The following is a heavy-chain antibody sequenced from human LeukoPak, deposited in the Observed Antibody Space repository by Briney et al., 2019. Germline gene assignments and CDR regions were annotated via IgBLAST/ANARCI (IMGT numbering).Heavy chain of an antibody. CDR1: GGSFSGYY. V-gene: IGHV4-34*01. J-gene: IGHJ5*02. CDR2: INHGGRT. Sequence: SETLSLTCVVSGGSFSGYYWSWIRQPPGKGLEWIGEINHGGRTNYSPSLKSRVTISVDTSKNQFSLKLSSVTAADTAVYYCARSVSGVTRGRNWFDPWGQGTLVTVPS. CDR3: ARSVSGVTRGRNWFDP. D-gene: IGHD3-10*01.